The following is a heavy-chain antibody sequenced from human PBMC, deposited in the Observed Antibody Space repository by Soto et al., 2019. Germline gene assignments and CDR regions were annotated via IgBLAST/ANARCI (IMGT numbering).Heavy chain of an antibody. Sequence: EVQLLESGGGLVQPGGSLRLSCAASGFTFSSYAMSWFRQAPGKGLEWVSAISGSGGSTYYADSVKGRFTISRDNSKNTLYLQMNSLRAEDTAVYYCAKAQYSSSYYYYYGMDVWGQGTTVTVSS. CDR1: GFTFSSYA. V-gene: IGHV3-23*01. CDR3: AKAQYSSSYYYYYGMDV. D-gene: IGHD6-13*01. CDR2: ISGSGGST. J-gene: IGHJ6*02.